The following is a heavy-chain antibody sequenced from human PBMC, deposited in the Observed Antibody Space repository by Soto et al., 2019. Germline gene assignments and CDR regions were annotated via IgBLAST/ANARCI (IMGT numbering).Heavy chain of an antibody. D-gene: IGHD6-13*01. Sequence: QVQLVESGGGVVQPGRSLRLSCAASGFTFSNYAIHWVRQAPGKGLEWVAVISYDGRHKYYADSVKGRFTISRDNSKNSLYLHMNSLRPEDTAVYYCARERSAAILAAADVMDVWGQGTTVTVSS. CDR2: ISYDGRHK. CDR3: ARERSAAILAAADVMDV. CDR1: GFTFSNYA. V-gene: IGHV3-30*04. J-gene: IGHJ6*02.